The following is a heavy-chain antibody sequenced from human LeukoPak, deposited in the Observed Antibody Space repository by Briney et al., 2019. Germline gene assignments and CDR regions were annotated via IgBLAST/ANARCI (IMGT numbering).Heavy chain of an antibody. Sequence: GGSLRLSCAASGFTFSSYGFHWVRQAPGKGLEWVAVIWYDGSNIHYAESVKGRFTISRDNSRDTLYLHMNSLRPEDTAVYYCARDFYTGMFDYSGQGTLVTVSS. J-gene: IGHJ4*02. V-gene: IGHV3-33*01. CDR3: ARDFYTGMFDY. CDR2: IWYDGSNI. CDR1: GFTFSSYG. D-gene: IGHD3-10*02.